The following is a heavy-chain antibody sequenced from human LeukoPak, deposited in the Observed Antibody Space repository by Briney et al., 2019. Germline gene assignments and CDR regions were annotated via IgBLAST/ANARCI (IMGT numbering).Heavy chain of an antibody. Sequence: PGGSLRLSSAASGFTVSTNYMSWVRQAPGKGLEWVSVIYSGGSTYYADSVKGRFTISRDNSKCTLYLQMNSLRPEDTAVYYCARSKSPRNMDGWGKGSTVTVS. V-gene: IGHV3-66*02. J-gene: IGHJ6*03. CDR1: GFTVSTNY. D-gene: IGHD4-11*01. CDR3: ARSKSPRNMDG. CDR2: IYSGGST.